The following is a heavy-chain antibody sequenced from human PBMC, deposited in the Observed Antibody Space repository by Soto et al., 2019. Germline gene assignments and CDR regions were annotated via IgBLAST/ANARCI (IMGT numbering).Heavy chain of an antibody. D-gene: IGHD1-26*01. CDR3: ARPAREDYYFDY. V-gene: IGHV1-69*01. CDR1: GGTLSSYA. Sequence: QVQLVQSGAEVKKPGSSVKVSCKASGGTLSSYAISWVGQAPGQGLGWMGGIIPIFGTANYAQKFQGRVTITADESTSTAYMELSSLRSEDTAVYYCARPAREDYYFDYWGQGTLVTVSS. J-gene: IGHJ4*02. CDR2: IIPIFGTA.